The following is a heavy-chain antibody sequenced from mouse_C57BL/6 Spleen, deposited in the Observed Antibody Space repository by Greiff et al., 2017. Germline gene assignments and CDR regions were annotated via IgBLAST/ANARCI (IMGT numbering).Heavy chain of an antibody. CDR2: IYPRSGTT. CDR1: GYTFTSYG. J-gene: IGHJ1*03. Sequence: QVQLQQSGAELARPGASVKLSCKASGYTFTSYGISWVKQRTGQGLEWIGEIYPRSGTTYYNEKFKGKATLTADKSSSTAYMELRSLTSEDSAVYFCARRHYGGSGGYFDVWGTGTTVTVSS. V-gene: IGHV1-81*01. D-gene: IGHD1-1*01. CDR3: ARRHYGGSGGYFDV.